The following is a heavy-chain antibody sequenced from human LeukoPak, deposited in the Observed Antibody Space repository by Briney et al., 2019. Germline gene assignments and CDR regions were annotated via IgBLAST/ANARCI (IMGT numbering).Heavy chain of an antibody. J-gene: IGHJ3*02. V-gene: IGHV3-74*01. CDR2: IDRDGNIT. CDR1: GFTFSSYW. Sequence: SGGSLRLSCTVSGFTFSSYWMVWVRQTPGKGLVWVSRIDRDGNITSYADSVKGRFIISRDNAKNTLYLQMNSLRAEDTAVYSCARENYSDSRSLDTWGQGTMVTVSS. D-gene: IGHD3-22*01. CDR3: ARENYSDSRSLDT.